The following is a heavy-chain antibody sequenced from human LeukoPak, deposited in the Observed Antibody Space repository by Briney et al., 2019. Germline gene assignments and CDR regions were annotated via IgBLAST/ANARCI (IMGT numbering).Heavy chain of an antibody. CDR1: GFPFNSHW. CDR3: AAAPNSKYFDY. CDR2: IKEDGSEK. J-gene: IGHJ4*02. D-gene: IGHD2-8*01. Sequence: GGSLRLSCAASGFPFNSHWMSWVRQTPGKGVEWVANIKEDGSEKIYVDSVKGRFTISRDNAKNSVYLQMDSLRVEDTAVYYCAAAPNSKYFDYWGQGNLVTVS. V-gene: IGHV3-7*01.